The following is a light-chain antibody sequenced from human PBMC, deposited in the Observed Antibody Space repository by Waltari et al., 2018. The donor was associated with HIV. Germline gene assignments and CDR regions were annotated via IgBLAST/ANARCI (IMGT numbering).Light chain of an antibody. V-gene: IGKV1-39*01. Sequence: DIQMTQSPSPLSASVGDSVSITCRASQTVTNKVNWYQQKPGKAPQLLIYEASTLQSGVPSRFRGGGSGTDFTLTITSLQPDDFATYFCQQSYSSPLTFGPGTKLDIK. J-gene: IGKJ3*01. CDR3: QQSYSSPLT. CDR2: EAS. CDR1: QTVTNK.